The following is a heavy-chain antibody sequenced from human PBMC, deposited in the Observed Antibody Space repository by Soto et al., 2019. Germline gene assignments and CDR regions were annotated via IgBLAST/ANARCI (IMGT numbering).Heavy chain of an antibody. Sequence: ESGGGLVQPGGSLRLSCAASGFTFSSYEMNWVRQAPGKGLEWVSYISSSGSTIYYADSVKGRFTISRDNAKNSLYLQMNSLRAEDTAVYYCARGPGIAAAGNRGWYYYGMDVWGQGTTVTVSS. CDR2: ISSSGSTI. V-gene: IGHV3-48*03. D-gene: IGHD6-13*01. J-gene: IGHJ6*02. CDR1: GFTFSSYE. CDR3: ARGPGIAAAGNRGWYYYGMDV.